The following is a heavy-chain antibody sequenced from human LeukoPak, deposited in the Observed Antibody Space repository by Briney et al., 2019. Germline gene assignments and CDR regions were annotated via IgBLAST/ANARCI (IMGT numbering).Heavy chain of an antibody. CDR2: TKEDGSEK. D-gene: IGHD6-13*01. CDR1: GLTFSSFW. Sequence: GGSLSLSCAASGLTFSSFWLSWLGQGKGKGLEGVANTKEDGSEKYYVDSVKGRFTISRDNAKSSRYLEMNSLRAEDTAVYYCARDEVGIAAAGDYYYDMDVWGKGTSVSVSS. CDR3: ARDEVGIAAAGDYYYDMDV. J-gene: IGHJ6*03. V-gene: IGHV3-7*01.